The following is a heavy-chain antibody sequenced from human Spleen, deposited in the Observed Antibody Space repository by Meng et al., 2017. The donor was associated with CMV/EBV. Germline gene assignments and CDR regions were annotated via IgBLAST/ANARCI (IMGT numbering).Heavy chain of an antibody. J-gene: IGHJ4*02. CDR3: ARGGITIFGHPLDY. CDR1: GFTFSSYA. V-gene: IGHV3-30*04. Sequence: ASGFTFSSYAMHWVRQAPGKGLEWVAVISYDGSNKYYADSVKGRFTISRDNSKNTLYLQMNSLRAEDTAVYYCARGGITIFGHPLDYWGQGTLVTVSS. CDR2: ISYDGSNK. D-gene: IGHD3-3*01.